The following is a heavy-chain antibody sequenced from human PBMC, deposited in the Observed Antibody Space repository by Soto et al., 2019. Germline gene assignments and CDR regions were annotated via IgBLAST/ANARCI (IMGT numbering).Heavy chain of an antibody. Sequence: PSQTLSLTCAISGDSVSSNSAAWNWIRQSPSRGLEWLGRTYYRSKWYNDYAVSVKSRITINPDTSKNQFSLQLNSVTPEDTAVYYCARVPFFLGYYDSSGYSLFDYWGQGTLVTVSS. V-gene: IGHV6-1*01. J-gene: IGHJ4*02. CDR1: GDSVSSNSAA. CDR3: ARVPFFLGYYDSSGYSLFDY. CDR2: TYYRSKWYN. D-gene: IGHD3-22*01.